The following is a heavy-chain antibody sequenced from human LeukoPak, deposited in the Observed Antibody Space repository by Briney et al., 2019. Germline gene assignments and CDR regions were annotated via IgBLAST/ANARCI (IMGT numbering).Heavy chain of an antibody. J-gene: IGHJ6*04. CDR2: IKEDGSEH. CDR3: ARDGVVNFWVSYGTYNYYYHMDV. V-gene: IGHV3-7*01. D-gene: IGHD3-16*01. Sequence: PGGSLRLSCAASGFTFSNYWMSWVRQAPGKGLEGVANIKEDGSEHDYVDSVKGRFTISRDNAQSSLYLQMDSLRAEDTAVYYCARDGVVNFWVSYGTYNYYYHMDVWGKGTTVTVSS. CDR1: GFTFSNYW.